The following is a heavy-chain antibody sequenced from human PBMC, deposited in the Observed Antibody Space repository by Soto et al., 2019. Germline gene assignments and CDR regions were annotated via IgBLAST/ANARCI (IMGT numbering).Heavy chain of an antibody. CDR3: AKDLPTLPFTTAGTFDY. D-gene: IGHD3-22*01. J-gene: IGHJ4*02. V-gene: IGHV3-30*18. Sequence: GGSLRLSCAASGFTFSSYGMHWVRQAPGKGLEWVAVISYDGSNKYYADSVKGRFTISRDNSKNTLYLQMNSLRAEDTAVYYCAKDLPTLPFTTAGTFDYWGQGTLVTVSS. CDR2: ISYDGSNK. CDR1: GFTFSSYG.